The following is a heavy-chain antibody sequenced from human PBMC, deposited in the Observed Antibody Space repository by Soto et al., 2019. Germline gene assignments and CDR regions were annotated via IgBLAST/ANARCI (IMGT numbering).Heavy chain of an antibody. CDR2: ISDGGDLI. Sequence: EVQLLESGGGLVQPGGSLRVSCAASGFPFSNHAMSWVRQAPGKGLEWVSGISDGGDLIYYADSVKGRFSMSRDNSENMLYLQMTNLRAEDTAIYFCAKRQSTGLAAKNFDFWGQGTLVTVSS. D-gene: IGHD2-15*01. CDR3: AKRQSTGLAAKNFDF. V-gene: IGHV3-23*01. CDR1: GFPFSNHA. J-gene: IGHJ4*02.